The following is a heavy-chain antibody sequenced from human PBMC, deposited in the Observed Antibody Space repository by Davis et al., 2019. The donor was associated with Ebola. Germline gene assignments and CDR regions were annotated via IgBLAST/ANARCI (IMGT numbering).Heavy chain of an antibody. Sequence: SETLSLTCTVSGGSINSAHWSWIRQSPEKGLEWLGYIYYSGNTNYNPSLTSRVTISGDTSKNQVSLKLTSVTAADTAVYYCARGGVEMATVPSDAFDIWGQGTSVTVSS. CDR3: ARGGVEMATVPSDAFDI. D-gene: IGHD5-24*01. CDR1: GGSINSAH. V-gene: IGHV4-59*01. J-gene: IGHJ3*02. CDR2: IYYSGNT.